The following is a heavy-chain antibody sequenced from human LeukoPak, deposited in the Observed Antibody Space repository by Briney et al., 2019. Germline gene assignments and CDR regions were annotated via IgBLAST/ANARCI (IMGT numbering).Heavy chain of an antibody. CDR2: ISSSGSTI. D-gene: IGHD7-27*01. V-gene: IGHV3-11*04. J-gene: IGHJ4*02. Sequence: NPGGSLRLSCAASGFTFSDYYMSWIRQAPGKGQEWVSYISSSGSTIYYADSVKGRFTISRDNAKNSLYLQMNSLRAEDTAVYYCARDRLGLSTTCSDYWGQGTLVTVSS. CDR3: ARDRLGLSTTCSDY. CDR1: GFTFSDYY.